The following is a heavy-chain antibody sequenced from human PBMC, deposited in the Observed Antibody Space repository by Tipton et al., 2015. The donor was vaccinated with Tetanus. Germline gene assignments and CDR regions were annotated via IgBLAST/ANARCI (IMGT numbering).Heavy chain of an antibody. CDR2: IHPDGSEM. CDR1: QFTFRAYW. D-gene: IGHD2-21*01. CDR3: ARESRSRVVGQ. V-gene: IGHV3-7*01. J-gene: IGHJ4*02. Sequence: GSLRLSCAASQFTFRAYWMDWVRQAPGKGLEWVANIHPDGSEMNYVDSVKGRFTISRDNAKTSLYPQMNSLRAEDTAVYYCARESRSRVVGQWGQGALVTVSS.